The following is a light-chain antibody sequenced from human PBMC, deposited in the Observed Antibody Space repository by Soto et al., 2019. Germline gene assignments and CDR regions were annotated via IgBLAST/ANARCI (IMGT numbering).Light chain of an antibody. Sequence: AIRMTQSPSSFSASTGDRVTITCRASQGISSYLAWYQQKPGKAPKLLIYAASTLQSGVPSMFSGSGSGTDFTLTISCLQSEDFATYYCQQYYSYPPGLTFGGGTKVEIK. CDR3: QQYYSYPPGLT. CDR2: AAS. V-gene: IGKV1-8*01. CDR1: QGISSY. J-gene: IGKJ4*01.